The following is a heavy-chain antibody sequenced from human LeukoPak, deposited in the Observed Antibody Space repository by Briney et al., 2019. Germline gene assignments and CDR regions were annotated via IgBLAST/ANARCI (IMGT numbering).Heavy chain of an antibody. J-gene: IGHJ4*02. D-gene: IGHD2-15*01. V-gene: IGHV4-59*01. Sequence: SETLSLTCTVSGGSISSYYWSWIRQPPGKGLERIGYIYYSGSTNYNPSLKSRVTISVDASKNQFSLKLSSVTAADTAVYYCARAGYCSGGSCYFDYWGQGTLVTVSS. CDR2: IYYSGST. CDR3: ARAGYCSGGSCYFDY. CDR1: GGSISSYY.